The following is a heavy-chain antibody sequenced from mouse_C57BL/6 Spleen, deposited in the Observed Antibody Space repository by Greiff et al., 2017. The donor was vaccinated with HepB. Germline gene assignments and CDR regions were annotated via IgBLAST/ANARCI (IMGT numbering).Heavy chain of an antibody. J-gene: IGHJ2*01. CDR3: ARGEDFDY. CDR2: IYPSDSET. V-gene: IGHV1-61*01. Sequence: VQLQQSGAELVRPGSSVKLSCKASGYTFTSYWMDWVKQRPGQGLEWIGNIYPSDSETHYNQKFKDKATLTVDKSSSTAYMQLSSLTSEDSAVYYCARGEDFDYWGQGTTLTVSS. CDR1: GYTFTSYW.